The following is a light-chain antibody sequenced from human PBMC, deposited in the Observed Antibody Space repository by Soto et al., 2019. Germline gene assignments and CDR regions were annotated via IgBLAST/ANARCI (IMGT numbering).Light chain of an antibody. CDR2: GVF. V-gene: IGKV1-13*02. J-gene: IGKJ2*01. Sequence: AIQLTQSPSSLSASVGDRVTITCRASQDISNTLAWYQRKPGKAPKVLIYGVFTLESGVPSRFSGSRSGTDFTLTISSLQPEDFASYYCQQHDSYPRTFGQGTKLEL. CDR1: QDISNT. CDR3: QQHDSYPRT.